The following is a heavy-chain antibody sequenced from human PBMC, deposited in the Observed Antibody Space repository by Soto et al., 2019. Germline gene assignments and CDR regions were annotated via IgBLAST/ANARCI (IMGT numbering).Heavy chain of an antibody. V-gene: IGHV3-74*01. J-gene: IGHJ4*02. CDR2: INTDGSST. CDR3: SKRGVDTFGLSY. Sequence: EVQLVESGGGLVQPGGSLRLSCAVSGFTFSSFWMHWVRQAPGEGLEWVSRINTDGSSTSYADSVKGRVTISRDNDKTTLYLQINMLRVEDTAMYYCSKRGVDTFGLSYWGQGNLVTVSS. CDR1: GFTFSSFW. D-gene: IGHD3-10*01.